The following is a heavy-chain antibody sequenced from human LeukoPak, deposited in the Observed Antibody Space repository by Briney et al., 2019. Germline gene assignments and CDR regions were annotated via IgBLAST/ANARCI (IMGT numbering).Heavy chain of an antibody. Sequence: SETLSLTCTVSGGSISSSSYYWGWIRQPPGKGLEWIGSIYYSGSTYYNPSLKSRVTISVDTSKNQFSLKLSSVTAADTAVYYCARGTYSGWDTLVYWGQGTLVTVSS. J-gene: IGHJ4*02. CDR1: GGSISSSSYY. D-gene: IGHD6-19*01. CDR2: IYYSGST. CDR3: ARGTYSGWDTLVY. V-gene: IGHV4-39*07.